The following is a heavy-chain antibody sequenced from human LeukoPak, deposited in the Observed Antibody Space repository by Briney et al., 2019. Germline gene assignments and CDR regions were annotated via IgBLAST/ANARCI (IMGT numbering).Heavy chain of an antibody. J-gene: IGHJ4*02. CDR1: GFTFSSYG. CDR2: IRYDGSNK. V-gene: IGHV3-30*02. Sequence: GGSLRLSCAASGFTFSSYGMHWARQAPGKGLEWVAFIRYDGSNKYYADSVKGRFTISRDNSKNTLYLQMNSLRAEDTAVYYCAKDRNFWSGRHLGDWGQGTLVTVSS. D-gene: IGHD3-3*01. CDR3: AKDRNFWSGRHLGD.